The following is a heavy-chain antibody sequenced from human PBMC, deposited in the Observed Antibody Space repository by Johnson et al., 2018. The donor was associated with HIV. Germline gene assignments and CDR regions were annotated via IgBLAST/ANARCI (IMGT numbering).Heavy chain of an antibody. D-gene: IGHD6-19*01. Sequence: QVQLVESGGGVVQPGRSLRLSCAASGFTFSSYGMHWVRQAPGKGLEWVAVIWYDGSNKYYADSVKGRSTISRDNSKNSLYLQMNSLRAEDTAVYYCARTRSGWAHDAFDIWGQGTMVTVSS. V-gene: IGHV3-33*01. CDR2: IWYDGSNK. CDR3: ARTRSGWAHDAFDI. J-gene: IGHJ3*02. CDR1: GFTFSSYG.